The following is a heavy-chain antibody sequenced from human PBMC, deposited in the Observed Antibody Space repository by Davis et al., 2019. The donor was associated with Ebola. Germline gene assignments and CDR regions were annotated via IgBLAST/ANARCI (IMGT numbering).Heavy chain of an antibody. J-gene: IGHJ4*02. CDR1: GYTFTSYG. D-gene: IGHD1-7*01. CDR3: ARERAWNYVPFDY. CDR2: ISAYNGNT. Sequence: ASVKVSCKASGYTFTSYGISWVRQAPGQGLEWMGWISAYNGNTNYAQKFQGRVTMTRDTSTSTVYMELSSLRSEDTAVYYCARERAWNYVPFDYWGQGTLVTVSS. V-gene: IGHV1-18*01.